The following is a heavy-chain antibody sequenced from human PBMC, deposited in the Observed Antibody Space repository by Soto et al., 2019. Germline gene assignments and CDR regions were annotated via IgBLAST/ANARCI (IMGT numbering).Heavy chain of an antibody. Sequence: EAQVVESGGGLIQPGGSLRLSCAASGFTVSSKYMTWVRQAPGKGLEWVSIIWSAGLTYYADSVKGRFTISRDNSKNTLYLQMNSLRAEDSALYYCARELPPDLWGQGTLVTVSP. CDR1: GFTVSSKY. CDR2: IWSAGLT. V-gene: IGHV3-53*01. J-gene: IGHJ5*02. CDR3: ARELPPDL.